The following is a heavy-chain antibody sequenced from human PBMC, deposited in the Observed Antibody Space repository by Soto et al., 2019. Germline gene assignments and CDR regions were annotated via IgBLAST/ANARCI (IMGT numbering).Heavy chain of an antibody. D-gene: IGHD2-2*01. CDR3: ARDRRHGVSSTGAMDV. CDR1: GGSFSGYY. CDR2: INHSGST. J-gene: IGHJ6*02. Sequence: QVQLQQWGAGLLKPSETLSLTCAVYGGSFSGYYWSWIRQPPGKGLEWIGEINHSGSTNYNPSLKSRVTISVDTSKNQFSIKLSSVTAADTAVYYCARDRRHGVSSTGAMDVWGQGTTVTVSS. V-gene: IGHV4-34*01.